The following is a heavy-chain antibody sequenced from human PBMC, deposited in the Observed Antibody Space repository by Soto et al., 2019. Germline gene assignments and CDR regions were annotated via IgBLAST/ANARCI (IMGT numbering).Heavy chain of an antibody. Sequence: QVQLVQSGAEVKRPGASVKVSCKASGNTLTSSYAMHWVRQAPGQRLEWMGWINPGDGNTKYSQNFQGRVTIRRHPSATSSYMEMTILRSEATAVYYCTGYHSASYLGTGAQGTLVPVSS. V-gene: IGHV1-3*01. D-gene: IGHD3-10*01. CDR2: INPGDGNT. CDR3: TGYHSASYLGT. J-gene: IGHJ4*02. CDR1: GNTLTSSYA.